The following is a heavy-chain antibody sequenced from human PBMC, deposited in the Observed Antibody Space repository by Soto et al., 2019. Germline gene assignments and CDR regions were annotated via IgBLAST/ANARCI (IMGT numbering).Heavy chain of an antibody. V-gene: IGHV3-30-3*01. D-gene: IGHD3-22*01. CDR3: AREVASYDRSGFFDY. Sequence: QVQLVESGGGVVQPGRSLRLSCAASGFTFSSSALHWVRQAPGKGLEWVALISYDGNNKYYADSVKGRFTISRDNSKNTLYLQMNSLRAEDTAVYYCAREVASYDRSGFFDYWGQGTLVTVSS. J-gene: IGHJ4*02. CDR1: GFTFSSSA. CDR2: ISYDGNNK.